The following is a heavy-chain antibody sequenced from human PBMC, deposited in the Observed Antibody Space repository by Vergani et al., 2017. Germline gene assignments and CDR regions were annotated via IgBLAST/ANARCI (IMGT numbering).Heavy chain of an antibody. V-gene: IGHV3-30*02. J-gene: IGHJ4*02. D-gene: IGHD3-16*01. CDR3: AKHFRGWGIDY. CDR2: IQFDGSNQ. Sequence: QVQLVESGGGVVQRGGSRRLSCATSGFPLGNYDMQGIPQGPGKGLEFVAFIQFDGSNQYYADSVKGRFTLSRDFSKNTLYLQMNSLRTDDTATYYCAKHFRGWGIDYWGQGTQVIVSS. CDR1: GFPLGNYD.